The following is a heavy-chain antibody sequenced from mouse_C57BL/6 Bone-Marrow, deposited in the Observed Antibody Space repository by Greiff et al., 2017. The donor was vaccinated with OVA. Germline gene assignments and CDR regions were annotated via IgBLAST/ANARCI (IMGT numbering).Heavy chain of an antibody. V-gene: IGHV5-17*01. CDR1: GFTFSDYG. Sequence: VQLQQSGGGLVKPGGSLKLSCAASGFTFSDYGMHWVRQAPEKGLEWVAYISSGSSTIYYADTVKGRFTISRDNAKNTLFLQMTSLRSEDTAMYYCARRYLYYFDYWGQGTTLTVSS. CDR2: ISSGSSTI. CDR3: ARRYLYYFDY. J-gene: IGHJ2*01. D-gene: IGHD2-14*01.